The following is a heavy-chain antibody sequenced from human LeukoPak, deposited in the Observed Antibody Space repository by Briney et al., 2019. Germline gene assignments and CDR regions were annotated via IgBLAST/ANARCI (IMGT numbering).Heavy chain of an antibody. D-gene: IGHD3-10*01. CDR2: INHSGST. CDR3: ARDVSPYYGSGSFPEN. J-gene: IGHJ4*02. Sequence: SETLSLTCAVYGGSFSGYYWSWIRQPPGKGLEWIGEINHSGSTNYNPSLKSRVTISVDTSKNQFSLKLSSVTAADTAVYYCARDVSPYYGSGSFPENWGQGTLVTVSS. CDR1: GGSFSGYY. V-gene: IGHV4-34*01.